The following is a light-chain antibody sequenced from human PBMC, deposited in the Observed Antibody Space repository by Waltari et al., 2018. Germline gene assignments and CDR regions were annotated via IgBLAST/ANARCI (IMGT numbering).Light chain of an antibody. J-gene: IGLJ2*01. CDR3: SSYAGSNNEV. V-gene: IGLV2-8*01. CDR1: SSDAGGYHY. Sequence: QSALTQPPSASGSPGQSVTIPCTGTSSDAGGYHYVSWYQQHPGKAPKLMIYEVSKRPSGVPDRFSGSKSGNTASLTVSGLQAEDEADYYCSSYAGSNNEVFGGGTKLTVL. CDR2: EVS.